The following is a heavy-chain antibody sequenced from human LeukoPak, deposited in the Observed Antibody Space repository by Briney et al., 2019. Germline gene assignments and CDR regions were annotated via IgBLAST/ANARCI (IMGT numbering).Heavy chain of an antibody. CDR1: GGSISSGSYH. J-gene: IGHJ4*02. CDR2: IYYSGST. Sequence: PSGTLSLTCIVSGGSISSGSYHWAWIRQPPGKGLEWIGSIYYSGSTYYNPSLKSRVTISVDTSKNQFSLKLSSVTAADTAVYYCARVDLMVSYYFDYWGQGTLVTVSS. V-gene: IGHV4-39*07. D-gene: IGHD3-16*02. CDR3: ARVDLMVSYYFDY.